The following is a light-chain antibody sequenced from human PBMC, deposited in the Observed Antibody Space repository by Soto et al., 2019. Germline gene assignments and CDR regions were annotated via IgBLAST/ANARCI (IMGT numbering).Light chain of an antibody. CDR1: SSDVGGYKY. J-gene: IGLJ1*01. V-gene: IGLV2-14*03. CDR2: DIR. Sequence: QSALTQPASVSGSPGQSITISCTGTSSDVGGYKYVSWYQQHPGKAPKLMIYDIRNRPSGVSNRFSGSKSGNTASLTISAFQAEDEADYYRSSYTSSSTRVFGSGTKLTVL. CDR3: SSYTSSSTRV.